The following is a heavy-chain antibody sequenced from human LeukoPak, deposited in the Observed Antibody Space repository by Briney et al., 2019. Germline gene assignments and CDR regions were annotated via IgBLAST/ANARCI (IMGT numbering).Heavy chain of an antibody. V-gene: IGHV3-53*01. CDR2: TYSGGST. CDR1: GFTVSSNY. CDR3: AKDLGGKPYYYYGMDV. J-gene: IGHJ6*02. Sequence: GGSLRLSCAASGFTVSSNYMSWVRQAPGKGLEWVSVTYSGGSTYYADSVKGRFTISRDNSKNTLYLQMNSLRAEDTAVYYCAKDLGGKPYYYYGMDVWGQGTTVTVSS.